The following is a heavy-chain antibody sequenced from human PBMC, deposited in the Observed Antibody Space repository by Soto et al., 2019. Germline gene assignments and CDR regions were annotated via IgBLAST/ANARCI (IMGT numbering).Heavy chain of an antibody. J-gene: IGHJ6*03. D-gene: IGHD2-2*01. Sequence: SETLSLTYTVSAASITSSYWSWIRQPPEKGLEWVGYVHYSGATNYNPSLKSRVTISIDTSKNQFSLKLSSVTAADTAVYYCARLPGTAVPATSYYYHYMDVWGKGTTVTVSS. CDR3: ARLPGTAVPATSYYYHYMDV. CDR2: VHYSGAT. CDR1: AASITSSY. V-gene: IGHV4-59*08.